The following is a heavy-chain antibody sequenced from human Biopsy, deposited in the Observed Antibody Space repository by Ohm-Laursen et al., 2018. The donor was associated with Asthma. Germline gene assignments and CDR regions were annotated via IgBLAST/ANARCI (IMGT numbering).Heavy chain of an antibody. CDR3: ARAVDYSHYYGIDV. D-gene: IGHD3-10*01. V-gene: IGHV1-18*01. J-gene: IGHJ6*02. CDR2: ISVYNGNT. Sequence: ASVKVSCKTSGYTFNSADITWVRQAPGQGLEWMGWISVYNGNTKVAQKLQDRVTMITNTSTSTAYMELRSLRSDDTAVYFCARAVDYSHYYGIDVWGQGTTVTVS. CDR1: GYTFNSAD.